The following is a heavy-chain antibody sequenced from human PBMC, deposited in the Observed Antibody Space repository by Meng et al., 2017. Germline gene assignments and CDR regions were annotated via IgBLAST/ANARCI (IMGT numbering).Heavy chain of an antibody. CDR1: GITSATYD. J-gene: IGHJ4*02. D-gene: IGHD3-10*01. CDR2: ISGRRSST. Sequence: GESLKISCEVSGITSATYDVSWVRQAPGKGLEWVSGISGRRSSTSYADSVKGRFTISRDTSKNSLYLQMNSLRAEDTAVYYCARVQRGSGQGEDNWGQGTLVTVSS. V-gene: IGHV3-23*01. CDR3: ARVQRGSGQGEDN.